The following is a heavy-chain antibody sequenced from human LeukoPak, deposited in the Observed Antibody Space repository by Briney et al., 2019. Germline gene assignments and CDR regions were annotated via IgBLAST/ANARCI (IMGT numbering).Heavy chain of an antibody. D-gene: IGHD2-21*02. Sequence: AASVKVSCKASGYTFTNYHINWARQASGQGLEWMTWINPDTGDKGYARKFQDRVTITTDTSISTAYMELSSLSSEDTAVYFCARTTSMTASGYDYWGQGTLVTVSS. V-gene: IGHV1-8*03. J-gene: IGHJ4*02. CDR1: GYTFTNYH. CDR2: INPDTGDK. CDR3: ARTTSMTASGYDY.